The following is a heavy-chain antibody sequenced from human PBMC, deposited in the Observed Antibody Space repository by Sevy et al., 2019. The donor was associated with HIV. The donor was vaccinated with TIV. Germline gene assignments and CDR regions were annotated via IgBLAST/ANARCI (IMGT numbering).Heavy chain of an antibody. V-gene: IGHV3-33*01. J-gene: IGHJ4*02. CDR3: ARGGQKGVPGPQQDF. D-gene: IGHD3-3*01. CDR2: VWYDENNQ. Sequence: GGSLRLSCAASGFILSSFGMHWVRQAPGKGLEWVAVVWYDENNQNYLDSVKGRFTISRDNSKNTMYLQMDSLRVDDTAVYYCARGGQKGVPGPQQDFWGQGTLVTVSS. CDR1: GFILSSFG.